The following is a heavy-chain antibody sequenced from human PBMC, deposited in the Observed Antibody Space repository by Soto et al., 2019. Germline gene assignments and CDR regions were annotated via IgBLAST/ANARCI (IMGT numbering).Heavy chain of an antibody. D-gene: IGHD5-18*01. CDR2: IYWDDDK. Sequence: SGPTLVNPTQTLTLTCTLSGVSLSTSAVGVGWIRQPPGKALEWLALIYWDDDKRYRPSLESRLNITQDTSKNQVVLRLANVDPADTGTLFCAHRPRDEREGGYYPLKFAYWGQ. V-gene: IGHV2-5*02. J-gene: IGHJ4*02. CDR1: GVSLSTSAVG. CDR3: AHRPRDEREGGYYPLKFAY.